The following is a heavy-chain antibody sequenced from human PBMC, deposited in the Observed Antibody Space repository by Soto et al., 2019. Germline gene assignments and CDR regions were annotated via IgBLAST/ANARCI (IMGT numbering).Heavy chain of an antibody. V-gene: IGHV1-18*04. D-gene: IGHD3-9*01. J-gene: IGHJ4*02. CDR2: ISAYNGNT. CDR3: ATFTDYDILTGYTDDY. Sequence: QVQLVQSGAEVKKPGASVKVSCKASGYTSTSYGISWVRQAPGQGLEWMGWISAYNGNTNYAQKLQGRVTMTTDTSTSTAYMELRSLRSDDTAVYYCATFTDYDILTGYTDDYWGQGTLVTVSS. CDR1: GYTSTSYG.